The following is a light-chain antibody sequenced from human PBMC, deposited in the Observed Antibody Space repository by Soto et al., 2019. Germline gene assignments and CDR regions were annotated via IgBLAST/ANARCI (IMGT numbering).Light chain of an antibody. CDR2: EGS. CDR3: CSYAGDSTWV. J-gene: IGLJ3*02. V-gene: IGLV2-23*01. Sequence: QSALTKPASVSGSPGQSITISCTGTSSDVGNYNLVSWYQQHPGEAPKLLIYEGSKRPSGVSNRFSGSKFGNTASLTISGLQAEDEVDYYCCSYAGDSTWVFGGGTQLTVL. CDR1: SSDVGNYNL.